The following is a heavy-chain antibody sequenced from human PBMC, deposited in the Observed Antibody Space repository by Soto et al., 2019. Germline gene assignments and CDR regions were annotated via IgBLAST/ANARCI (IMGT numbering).Heavy chain of an antibody. CDR1: GFTFSSYW. V-gene: IGHV3-74*01. J-gene: IGHJ6*02. Sequence: EVQLVESGGGLVQPGGSLRLSCAASGFTFSSYWMHWVRQAPGKGLVWVSRINSDGSSTSYADSVKGRFTISRDNAKNTLYLQMNSLRAEDTAVYYCASVTRRYYYGMDVWGQGTTVTVSS. D-gene: IGHD4-17*01. CDR3: ASVTRRYYYGMDV. CDR2: INSDGSST.